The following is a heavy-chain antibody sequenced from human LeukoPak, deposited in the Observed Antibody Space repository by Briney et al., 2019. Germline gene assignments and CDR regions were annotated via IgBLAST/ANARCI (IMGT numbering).Heavy chain of an antibody. CDR2: IYYSGST. Sequence: PSETLSLTCTVSGGSISSYYWSWIRQPPGKGLEWIGYIYYSGSTNYNPSLKSRVTISVDTSKNQFSLKLSSVTAADTAVYYCARSAPRGSGCSGGSCYLNYYYYYMDVWGKGTTVTVSS. J-gene: IGHJ6*03. CDR1: GGSISSYY. D-gene: IGHD2-15*01. CDR3: ARSAPRGSGCSGGSCYLNYYYYYMDV. V-gene: IGHV4-59*01.